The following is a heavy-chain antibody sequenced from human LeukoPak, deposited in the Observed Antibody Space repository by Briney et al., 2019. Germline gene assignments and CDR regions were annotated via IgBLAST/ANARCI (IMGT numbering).Heavy chain of an antibody. J-gene: IGHJ5*02. V-gene: IGHV3-23*01. Sequence: GGSLRLSCAASGFTFSSYSMNWVRQAPGKGLEWVSAISGSGGSTYYADSVKGRFTISRDNSKNTLYLQMNSLRAEDTAVYYCAKDSAATVRYNWFDPWGQGTLVIVSS. D-gene: IGHD2-15*01. CDR2: ISGSGGST. CDR1: GFTFSSYS. CDR3: AKDSAATVRYNWFDP.